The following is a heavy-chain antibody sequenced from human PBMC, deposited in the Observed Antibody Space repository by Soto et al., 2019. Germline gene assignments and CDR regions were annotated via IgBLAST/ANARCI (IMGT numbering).Heavy chain of an antibody. Sequence: QLQLQESGPGVVQPSETLSLTCTVSGGSINSITSYWCWIRHRPGMGRVWVANIYYSGATYNNPSLKSRVNVSIDTSKNQVSLKVSSLTSADTAMYYCARHVPRVREFGGSDFLRARFDSLGEGTLVTVSS. CDR1: GGSINSITSY. V-gene: IGHV4-39*01. CDR2: IYYSGAT. J-gene: IGHJ4*02. D-gene: IGHD3-3*01. CDR3: ARHVPRVREFGGSDFLRARFDS.